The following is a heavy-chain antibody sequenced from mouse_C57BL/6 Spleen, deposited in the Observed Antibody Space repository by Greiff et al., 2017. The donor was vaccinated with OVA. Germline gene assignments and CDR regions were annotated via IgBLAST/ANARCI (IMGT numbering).Heavy chain of an antibody. CDR3: ARKGRFRDYGSSSWFAY. D-gene: IGHD1-1*01. CDR2: INPNYGTT. V-gene: IGHV1-39*01. Sequence: QLQESGPELVKPGASVKISCKASGYSFTDYNMNWVKQSNGKSLEWIGVINPNYGTTSYNQKFKGKATLTVDQSSSTAYMQLNSLTSEDSAVYYCARKGRFRDYGSSSWFAYWGQGTLVTVSA. CDR1: GYSFTDYN. J-gene: IGHJ3*01.